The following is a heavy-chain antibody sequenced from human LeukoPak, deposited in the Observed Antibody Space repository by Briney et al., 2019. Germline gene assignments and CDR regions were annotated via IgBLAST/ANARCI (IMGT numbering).Heavy chain of an antibody. CDR1: GASISSYY. D-gene: IGHD2-8*02. Sequence: SETLSLTCTVSGASISSYYWSWIRQPPGKGLEWIGYIYYSGSTNYSPSLESRVTISADRSKRQFSLKLTSVTAADTAVYYCASSMEVSGRSLSKWGQGTLVTVSS. V-gene: IGHV4-59*08. CDR2: IYYSGST. CDR3: ASSMEVSGRSLSK. J-gene: IGHJ4*02.